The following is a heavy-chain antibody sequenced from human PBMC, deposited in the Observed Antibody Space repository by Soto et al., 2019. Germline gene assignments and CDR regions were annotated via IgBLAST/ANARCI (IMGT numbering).Heavy chain of an antibody. Sequence: PSETLSLTCAVYGGSFIGYYCIFIRHPPFKWLEWIGEINHSGSTNYNPSLKSRVTISVDTSKNQFSLKLSSVTAADTAVYYCARVCRYYYGSGSYYPSMDVWGQGTTVTVSS. CDR1: GGSFIGYY. J-gene: IGHJ6*02. CDR2: INHSGST. CDR3: ARVCRYYYGSGSYYPSMDV. D-gene: IGHD3-10*01. V-gene: IGHV4-34*01.